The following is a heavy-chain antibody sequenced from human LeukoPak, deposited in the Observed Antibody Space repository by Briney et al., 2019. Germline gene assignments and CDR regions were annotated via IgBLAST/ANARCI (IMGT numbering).Heavy chain of an antibody. CDR3: ARDMNYMDV. Sequence: KPSETLSLTCSVSGAPLTSYYWSWIRQPPGKGLEWIGYIYYSGSTNYNPSLKSRVTISVDTSKNQFSLKLSSVTAAGTAVYYCARDMNYMDVWGKGTTVTVSS. J-gene: IGHJ6*03. CDR2: IYYSGST. V-gene: IGHV4-59*01. CDR1: GAPLTSYY. D-gene: IGHD3-16*01.